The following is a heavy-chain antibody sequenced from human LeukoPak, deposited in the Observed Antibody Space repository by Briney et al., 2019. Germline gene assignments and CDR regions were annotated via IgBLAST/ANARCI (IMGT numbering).Heavy chain of an antibody. CDR2: IYYRGST. D-gene: IGHD3-22*01. J-gene: IGHJ4*02. Sequence: SETLSLTCTVSGGSISSSSYYWGWIRQPPGKGLEWIGSIYYRGSTYYNPSLKSRVTISVDTSKNQFSLKLSSVTAADTAVYYCARDYDSSGYYPPGVDYWGQGTLVTVSS. CDR1: GGSISSSSYY. CDR3: ARDYDSSGYYPPGVDY. V-gene: IGHV4-39*07.